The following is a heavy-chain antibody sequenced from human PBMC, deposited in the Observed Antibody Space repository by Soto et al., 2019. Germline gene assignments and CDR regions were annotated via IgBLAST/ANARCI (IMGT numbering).Heavy chain of an antibody. D-gene: IGHD3-22*01. V-gene: IGHV1-3*01. CDR3: ARSAGGYYNWFDP. CDR2: INAGNGNT. J-gene: IGHJ5*02. CDR1: GYTFTSYA. Sequence: ASVKVSCKASGYTFTSYAMHWVRQAPGQRLEWMGWINAGNGNTKYSQKFQGRVTITRDTSASTAYMELSSLRSEDTAVYYYARSAGGYYNWFDPWGQGTLVTVSS.